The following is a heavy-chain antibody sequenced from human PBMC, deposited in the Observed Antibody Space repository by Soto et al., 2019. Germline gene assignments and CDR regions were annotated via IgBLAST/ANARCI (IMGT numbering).Heavy chain of an antibody. CDR1: GGSISSSSYY. V-gene: IGHV4-39*01. Sequence: QLQLQESGPGLVKPSETLSLTCTVSGGSISSSSYYWGWIRQPPGKGLEWIGSIYYIGSTYYNPSLKSRVTRSVDTSKNQFSLKLSSVTAADTAVYYCARLSPDIVLMVYAPNWYFDLWGRGTLVTVSS. D-gene: IGHD2-8*01. CDR2: IYYIGST. J-gene: IGHJ2*01. CDR3: ARLSPDIVLMVYAPNWYFDL.